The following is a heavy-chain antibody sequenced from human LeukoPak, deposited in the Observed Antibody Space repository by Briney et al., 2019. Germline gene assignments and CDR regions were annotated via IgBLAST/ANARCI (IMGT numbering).Heavy chain of an antibody. CDR3: ARVAVATAYFDY. CDR1: GFTVTSNY. J-gene: IGHJ4*02. Sequence: GGSLSLSCAASGFTVTSNYMSWVRQAPGKGLEGGSVIYSGGTTYYADSVRGRFTISRDNSKNTLFLQMNSLRVEDTAVYYCARVAVATAYFDYWGQGTLVTVSS. D-gene: IGHD2-21*02. CDR2: IYSGGTT. V-gene: IGHV3-53*01.